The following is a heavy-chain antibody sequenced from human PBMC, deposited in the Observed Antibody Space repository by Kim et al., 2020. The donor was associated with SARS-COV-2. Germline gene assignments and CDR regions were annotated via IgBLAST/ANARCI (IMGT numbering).Heavy chain of an antibody. V-gene: IGHV4-34*01. CDR3: ARGRVIAVAFAGMDV. J-gene: IGHJ6*02. D-gene: IGHD6-19*01. Sequence: PSLKSRVTISVDTSKNQFSLKLSSVTAADTAVYYCARGRVIAVAFAGMDVWGQGTTVTVSS.